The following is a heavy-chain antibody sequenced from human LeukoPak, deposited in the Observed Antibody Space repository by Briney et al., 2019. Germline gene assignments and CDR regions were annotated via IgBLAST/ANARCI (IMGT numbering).Heavy chain of an antibody. Sequence: ASVKVSCKASGYTFTGYYMHWVRQAPGQGLEWMGWINPNSGGTKYAQKFQGRVTMTRDTSISTAYMELSRLRSDDTAVYYCAREAIVVVPAAMDYWGQGTLVTVSS. J-gene: IGHJ4*02. CDR1: GYTFTGYY. D-gene: IGHD2-2*01. CDR2: INPNSGGT. CDR3: AREAIVVVPAAMDY. V-gene: IGHV1-2*02.